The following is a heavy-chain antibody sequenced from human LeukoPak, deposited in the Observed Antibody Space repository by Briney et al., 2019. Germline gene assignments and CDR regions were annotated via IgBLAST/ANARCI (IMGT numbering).Heavy chain of an antibody. J-gene: IGHJ5*02. CDR2: IYYSGST. CDR3: ARDKSLAYCGGDCFNWFDP. CDR1: GGSISSGDYY. D-gene: IGHD2-21*02. Sequence: SETLSLTCTVSGGSISSGDYYWSWIRQPPGKGLEWIGYIYYSGSTYYNPSLKSRVTISVDTSKNQFSLKLSSVTAADTAVYYCARDKSLAYCGGDCFNWFDPWGQGTLVTVSS. V-gene: IGHV4-31*03.